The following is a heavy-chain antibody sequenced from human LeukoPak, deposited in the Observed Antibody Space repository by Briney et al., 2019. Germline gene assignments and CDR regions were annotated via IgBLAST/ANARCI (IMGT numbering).Heavy chain of an antibody. CDR1: GFTFSSYA. Sequence: PGGSLRLSCAASGFTFSSYAMSWVRQAPGKGLEWVSAISGSGGSTYYADSVKGRFTISRDNSKNTLYLQMNSLRAEDTALYHCARAKVGYGDYFDNWFDPWGQGTLVTVSS. V-gene: IGHV3-23*01. CDR2: ISGSGGST. CDR3: ARAKVGYGDYFDNWFDP. D-gene: IGHD4-17*01. J-gene: IGHJ5*02.